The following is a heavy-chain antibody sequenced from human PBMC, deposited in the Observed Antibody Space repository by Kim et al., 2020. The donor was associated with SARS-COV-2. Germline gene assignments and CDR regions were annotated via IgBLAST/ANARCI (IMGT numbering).Heavy chain of an antibody. CDR1: GFTFSSYA. V-gene: IGHV3-23*01. Sequence: GGSLRLSCAASGFTFSSYAMSWVRQAPGKGLEWVSAISGSGGSTYYADSVKGRFTISRDNSKNTLYLQMNSLRAEDTAVYYCAKGRGIAVAGPVGGWFDPWGQGTLVTVSS. D-gene: IGHD6-19*01. CDR3: AKGRGIAVAGPVGGWFDP. CDR2: ISGSGGST. J-gene: IGHJ5*02.